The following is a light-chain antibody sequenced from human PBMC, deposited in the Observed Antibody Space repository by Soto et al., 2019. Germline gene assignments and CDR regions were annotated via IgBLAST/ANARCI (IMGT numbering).Light chain of an antibody. V-gene: IGKV3-11*01. CDR2: DAS. CDR3: QQRSNWPPVLT. J-gene: IGKJ4*01. CDR1: QSVSSY. Sequence: EIVLTQSPATLSLSPGERATLSCRASQSVSSYLAWYQQKPGQAPRLLIYDASNRATGIQARFSGSGSGTNFTLTISILEPEDFAVYYCQQRSNWPPVLTFGGGTKV.